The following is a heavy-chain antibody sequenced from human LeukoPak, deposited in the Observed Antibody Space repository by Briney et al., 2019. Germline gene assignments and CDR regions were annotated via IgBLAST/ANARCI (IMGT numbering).Heavy chain of an antibody. D-gene: IGHD2-8*01. Sequence: RSLRLACAASGFSFSSFSMSWVRQAPGKGLEWVSVISDSGGATFYADSVKGRFTISRDNSKNTLYLQMNSLSAEDTAVYYCAKDTKRYDYWGQGTLVTVSS. V-gene: IGHV3-23*01. CDR1: GFSFSSFS. CDR2: ISDSGGAT. CDR3: AKDTKRYDY. J-gene: IGHJ4*02.